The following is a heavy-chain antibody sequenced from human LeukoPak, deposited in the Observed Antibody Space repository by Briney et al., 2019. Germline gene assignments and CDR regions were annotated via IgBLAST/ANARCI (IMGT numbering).Heavy chain of an antibody. CDR2: IYHSGST. CDR3: ARAGYSYLDY. V-gene: IGHV4-38-2*02. Sequence: SETLSLTCTVSGYSISSGYYWGWIRQPPGKGLEWIGRIYHSGSTYYNPSLKSRVTISLDTSKNQFSLKVSSVTAADTAVYYCARAGYSYLDYWGQGTLVTVSS. J-gene: IGHJ4*02. CDR1: GYSISSGYY. D-gene: IGHD5-18*01.